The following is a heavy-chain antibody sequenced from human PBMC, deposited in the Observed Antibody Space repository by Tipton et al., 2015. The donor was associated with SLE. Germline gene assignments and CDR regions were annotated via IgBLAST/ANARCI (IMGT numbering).Heavy chain of an antibody. J-gene: IGHJ4*02. CDR2: IYYSGST. Sequence: TLSLTCTVSGGSISSSNYYWGWIRQPPGKGLEWIGNIYYSGSTYYNPSLKSRVTISVDTSKNQFSLKLSSVTAADTAVYYCAGRGDLVVEVAHLDYWGQGILVTVSS. CDR1: GGSISSSNYY. D-gene: IGHD2-21*01. CDR3: AGRGDLVVEVAHLDY. V-gene: IGHV4-39*07.